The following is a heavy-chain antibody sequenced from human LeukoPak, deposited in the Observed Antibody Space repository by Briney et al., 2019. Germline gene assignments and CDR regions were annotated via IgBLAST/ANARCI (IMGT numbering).Heavy chain of an antibody. CDR2: INHSGST. Sequence: PSETLSLTCAVYGGSFSGYYWSWIRQPPRKGLEWIGEINHSGSTNYNPSLKSRVTISVDTSKNQFSLKLSSVTAADTAVYYCAGPRAAAGYWGQGTLVTVSS. D-gene: IGHD6-13*01. CDR1: GGSFSGYY. J-gene: IGHJ4*02. CDR3: AGPRAAAGY. V-gene: IGHV4-34*01.